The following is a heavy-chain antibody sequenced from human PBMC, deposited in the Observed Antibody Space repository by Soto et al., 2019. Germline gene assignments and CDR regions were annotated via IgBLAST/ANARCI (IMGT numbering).Heavy chain of an antibody. CDR2: ISYDGSNK. CDR3: AKDTPWLDP. J-gene: IGHJ5*02. Sequence: QVQLVESGGGVVQPGRFLRLSCAASGFTFSSYGMHWVRQAPGKGLEWVAVISYDGSNKYYADSVKGRFTISRDNSKNTLYLQMNSLRAEDTAVYYCAKDTPWLDPWGQGTLVTVSS. V-gene: IGHV3-30*18. CDR1: GFTFSSYG.